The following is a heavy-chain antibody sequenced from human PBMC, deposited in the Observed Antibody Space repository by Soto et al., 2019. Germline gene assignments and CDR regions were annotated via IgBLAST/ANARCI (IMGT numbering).Heavy chain of an antibody. D-gene: IGHD5-18*01. CDR3: ARDQRYSYGPSDY. CDR1: GFTFSSYS. V-gene: IGHV3-21*01. CDR2: ISSSSSYI. Sequence: EVQLVESGGGLVKPGGSLRLSCAASGFTFSSYSMNWVRQAPGKGLEWVSSISSSSSYIYYADSVKGRFIISRDNAKNSLYLQMNSLRAEDTAVYYCARDQRYSYGPSDYWGQGTLVTVSS. J-gene: IGHJ4*02.